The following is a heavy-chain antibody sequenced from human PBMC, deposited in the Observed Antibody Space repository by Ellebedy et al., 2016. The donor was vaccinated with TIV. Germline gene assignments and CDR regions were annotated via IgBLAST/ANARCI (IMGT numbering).Heavy chain of an antibody. Sequence: GGSLRLSCAVSGFTFSNYWMHWVRQAPGKGLVWVSGINRDGSSKSYADSMKGRITISRDNAKNTLYLQMNSLRAEDTAVYYCARTYSTTIEDWGQGILVTVSS. CDR3: ARTYSTTIED. CDR1: GFTFSNYW. J-gene: IGHJ1*01. V-gene: IGHV3-74*01. D-gene: IGHD5-24*01. CDR2: INRDGSSK.